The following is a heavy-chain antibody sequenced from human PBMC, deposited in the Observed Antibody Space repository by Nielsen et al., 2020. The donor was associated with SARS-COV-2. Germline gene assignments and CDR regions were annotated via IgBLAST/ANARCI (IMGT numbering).Heavy chain of an antibody. CDR3: ARAPSYYGSGSPYYFDY. CDR1: GFTFSSYS. V-gene: IGHV3-21*01. J-gene: IGHJ4*02. D-gene: IGHD3-10*01. Sequence: GGSLRLSCAASGFTFSSYSMNWVRQAPGKGLEWVSSISSSSSYIYYADSVKGRFTISRDNAKNSLYLQMNSLRAEDTAMYYCARAPSYYGSGSPYYFDYWGQGTLVTVSS. CDR2: ISSSSSYI.